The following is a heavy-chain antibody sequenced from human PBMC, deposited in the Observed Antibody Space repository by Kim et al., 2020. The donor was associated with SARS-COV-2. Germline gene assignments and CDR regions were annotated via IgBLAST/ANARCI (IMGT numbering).Heavy chain of an antibody. CDR3: ARDRRSGWNLSHRNYYYG. J-gene: IGHJ6*01. CDR2: ISYDGSNK. CDR1: GFTFSSYG. D-gene: IGHD6-19*01. Sequence: GGSLRLSCAASGFTFSSYGMHWVRQAPGKGLEWVAVISYDGSNKYYADSVKGRFTISRDNSKNTLYLQLNSLRAEDTAVYYCARDRRSGWNLSHRNYYYG. V-gene: IGHV3-33*05.